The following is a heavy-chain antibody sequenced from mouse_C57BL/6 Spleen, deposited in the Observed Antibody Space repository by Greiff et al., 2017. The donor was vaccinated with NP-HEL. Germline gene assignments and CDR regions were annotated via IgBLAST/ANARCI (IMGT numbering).Heavy chain of an antibody. J-gene: IGHJ2*01. CDR2: IDPSDSYT. CDR1: GYTFTSYW. V-gene: IGHV1-69*01. Sequence: VQLVESGAELVMPGASVKLSCKASGYTFTSYWMHWVKQRPGQGLEWIGEIDPSDSYTNYNQKFKGKSTLTVDKSSSTAYMQLSSLTSEDSAVYYCARGGRSSYFDYWGQGTTLTVSS. CDR3: ARGGRSSYFDY.